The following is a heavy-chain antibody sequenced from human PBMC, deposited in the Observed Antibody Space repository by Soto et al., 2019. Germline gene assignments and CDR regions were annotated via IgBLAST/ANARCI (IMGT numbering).Heavy chain of an antibody. CDR3: ARVLSSPDY. CDR2: INHSGST. J-gene: IGHJ4*02. Sequence: QVQLQQWGAGLLKPSETLSLTCAVYGGSFIGYYWSWIRQPPGKGLEWIGEINHSGSTNYNQSLKSRVTISVDTSKNQFSLKLSSVTAVDTAVYYCARVLSSPDYWGQGTLVTVSS. CDR1: GGSFIGYY. V-gene: IGHV4-34*01.